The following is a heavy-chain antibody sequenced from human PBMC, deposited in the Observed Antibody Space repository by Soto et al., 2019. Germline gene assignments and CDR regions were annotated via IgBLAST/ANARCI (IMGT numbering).Heavy chain of an antibody. Sequence: PSETLSLTCTVSGGSIMSYFWSWVRQPPGKGLEWIGQIYSSGSTYYSPSLESRVTISVDTSENQFSLKLSSVTAADTALYYCARHLPGSVFGQDYWGPGSQVTVSS. CDR1: GGSIMSYF. CDR2: IYSSGST. V-gene: IGHV4-59*08. CDR3: ARHLPGSVFGQDY. D-gene: IGHD2-15*01. J-gene: IGHJ4*02.